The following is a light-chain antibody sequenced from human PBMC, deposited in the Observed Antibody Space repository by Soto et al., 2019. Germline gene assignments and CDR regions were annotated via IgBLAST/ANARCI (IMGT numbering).Light chain of an antibody. CDR1: QSLSSRS. J-gene: IGKJ1*01. Sequence: EIVLTQSPGTLSLSPGERATLSCRASQSLSSRSLAWYQHIRGRAPRLLIHDASIRATGIPDRFSGSGSGTDFTLTISRLEHEDFEVYYCQQYVRSPWTFGQGTKVDIK. CDR3: QQYVRSPWT. V-gene: IGKV3-20*01. CDR2: DAS.